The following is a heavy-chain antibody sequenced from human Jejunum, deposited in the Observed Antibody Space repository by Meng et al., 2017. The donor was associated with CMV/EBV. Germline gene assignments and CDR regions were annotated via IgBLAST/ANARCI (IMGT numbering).Heavy chain of an antibody. D-gene: IGHD6-19*01. J-gene: IGHJ4*02. CDR1: GFTVSISS. V-gene: IGHV3-9*01. CDR2: INWNSGSI. CDR3: VKGLYATGWYAFDY. Sequence: SGFTVSISSMSWVRQGPGRGLEWVSSINWNSGSIAYADSVKGRFTISRDNGKNSLYLQMDSLRAEDTALYYCVKGLYATGWYAFDYWGQGTAVTVSS.